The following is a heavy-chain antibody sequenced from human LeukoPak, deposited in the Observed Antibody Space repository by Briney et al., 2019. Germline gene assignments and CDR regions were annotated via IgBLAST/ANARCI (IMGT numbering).Heavy chain of an antibody. CDR1: GGSFSDYY. CDR3: ARGKNYSNYVGWFDP. V-gene: IGHV4-34*01. Sequence: SETLPLTCAVYGGSFSDYYWSWIRQPPGKGLEWIGEINHSGSTNYNPSLKSRVTISVDTSKNQFSLKLSSVTAADTAVYYCARGKNYSNYVGWFDPWGQGTLVTVSS. D-gene: IGHD4-11*01. J-gene: IGHJ5*02. CDR2: INHSGST.